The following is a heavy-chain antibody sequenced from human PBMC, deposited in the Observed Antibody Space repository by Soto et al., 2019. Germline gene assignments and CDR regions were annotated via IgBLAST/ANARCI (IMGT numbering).Heavy chain of an antibody. J-gene: IGHJ4*02. D-gene: IGHD1-26*01. V-gene: IGHV4-4*02. CDR2: IFHSGST. Sequence: QVQLQESGPGLVKPSGTLSLTCAVSSGSISTNNWWHWVRQPPGKGLEWIGEIFHSGSTNYSPSLKSRVTMSVDKFKNQFSLTLSSVTAADTAVYYCARERGTGTYQGFDYWGQGTLVTVSS. CDR1: SGSISTNNW. CDR3: ARERGTGTYQGFDY.